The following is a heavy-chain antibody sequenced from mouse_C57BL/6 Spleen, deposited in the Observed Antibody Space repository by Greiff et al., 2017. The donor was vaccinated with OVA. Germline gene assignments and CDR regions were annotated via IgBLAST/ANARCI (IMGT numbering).Heavy chain of an antibody. V-gene: IGHV3-6*01. CDR3: ARDYGSPLDY. Sequence: EVQLQESGPGLVNPSQSLSLTCSVPGYSITSGYYWNWIRQFPGNKLEWMGYISYDGSNNYNPSLKNRISITRDTSKNQFFLKLNSVTTENTATYYCARDYGSPLDYWGKGTTLTVSS. J-gene: IGHJ2*01. D-gene: IGHD1-1*01. CDR2: ISYDGSN. CDR1: GYSITSGYY.